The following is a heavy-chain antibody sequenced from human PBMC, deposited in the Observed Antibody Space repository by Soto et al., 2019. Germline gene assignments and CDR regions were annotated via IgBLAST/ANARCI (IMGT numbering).Heavy chain of an antibody. J-gene: IGHJ6*03. CDR3: ASSGDDGDYGADYYYYYMDV. V-gene: IGHV1-18*01. D-gene: IGHD4-17*01. CDR2: ISAYNGNT. CDR1: GYTFTSYG. Sequence: ASVKVSCKASGYTFTSYGISWVRQAPGQGLEWMGWISAYNGNTNYAQKLQGGVTMTTDTSRSTAYMELRSLGSDDTAVYYGASSGDDGDYGADYYYYYMDVWGKGTTVTVSS.